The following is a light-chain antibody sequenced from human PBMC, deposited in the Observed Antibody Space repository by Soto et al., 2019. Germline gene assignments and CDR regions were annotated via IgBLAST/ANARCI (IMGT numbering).Light chain of an antibody. Sequence: SYELTQPPSVSVTPGQTARITCGGSNIGRKSVHWYQQKPGQAPVLVVYDDTDRPSGIPERFSGSNSGNTAALTISRVEAGDEADYYCQVWDSSSDHYVFGTGTKVTVL. CDR3: QVWDSSSDHYV. CDR2: DDT. V-gene: IGLV3-21*02. CDR1: NIGRKS. J-gene: IGLJ1*01.